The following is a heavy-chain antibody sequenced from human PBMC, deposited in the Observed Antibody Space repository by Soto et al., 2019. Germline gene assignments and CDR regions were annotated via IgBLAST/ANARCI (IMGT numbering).Heavy chain of an antibody. Sequence: PGGSLRLSCAASGFTFSSYAMHWVRQAPGKGLEWVALISYDGSNKYYADFVKGRFTISRDNSKNTLYLQMNSLRAEDTTVYYCARAAAAAGTHFDYWGQGTLVTVSS. CDR1: GFTFSSYA. CDR3: ARAAAAAGTHFDY. J-gene: IGHJ4*02. V-gene: IGHV3-30-3*01. CDR2: ISYDGSNK. D-gene: IGHD6-13*01.